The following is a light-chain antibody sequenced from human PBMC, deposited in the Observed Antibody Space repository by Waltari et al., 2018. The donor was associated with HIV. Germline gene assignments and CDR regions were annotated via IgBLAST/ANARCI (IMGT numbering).Light chain of an antibody. V-gene: IGLV2-14*03. CDR3: SSYTSSITRYV. CDR1: SSDVGGYNY. CDR2: DVS. Sequence: QSALTQPASVSGSPGQSITISCIGPSSDVGGYNYVSWYQQHPGKAPKLMIYDVSNRPSGVSNRFSGSKSGNTASLTISGLQAEDEADYYCSSYTSSITRYVFGTGTKVTVL. J-gene: IGLJ1*01.